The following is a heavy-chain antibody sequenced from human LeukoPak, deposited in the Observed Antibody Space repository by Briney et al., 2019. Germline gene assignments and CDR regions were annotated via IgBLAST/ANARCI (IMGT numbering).Heavy chain of an antibody. J-gene: IGHJ4*02. V-gene: IGHV3-30*02. Sequence: PGGSLRLSCAASGFTFSSYGMHWVRQAPGKGLEWVAFIRYDGSNKYYADSVKGRFTISRDNSKNTLYLQMNSLRAEDTAVYYCAKEEGTYCSGGSCYPMFDYWGQGTLVTVSS. CDR1: GFTFSSYG. CDR3: AKEEGTYCSGGSCYPMFDY. CDR2: IRYDGSNK. D-gene: IGHD2-15*01.